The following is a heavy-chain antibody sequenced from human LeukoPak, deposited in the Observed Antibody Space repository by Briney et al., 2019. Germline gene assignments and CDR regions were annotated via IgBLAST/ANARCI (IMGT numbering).Heavy chain of an antibody. V-gene: IGHV4-34*01. CDR3: ARGRHYYDYVWGSYRQYYFDY. Sequence: PSETLSLTCAVYGGSFSGYYWSWIRQPPGKGLGWIGEINHSGSTNYNPSLKSRVTISVDTSKNQFSLKLSSVTAADTAVYYCARGRHYYDYVWGSYRQYYFDYWGQGTLVTVSS. CDR1: GGSFSGYY. J-gene: IGHJ4*02. CDR2: INHSGST. D-gene: IGHD3-16*02.